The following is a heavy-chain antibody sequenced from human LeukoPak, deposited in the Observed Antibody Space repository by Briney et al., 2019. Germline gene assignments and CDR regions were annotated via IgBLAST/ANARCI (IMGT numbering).Heavy chain of an antibody. V-gene: IGHV3-74*01. CDR3: ARAARPVNWFDP. CDR2: INSDGSRI. J-gene: IGHJ5*02. Sequence: GGSLRLSCAASGFTFSNYWMHWVRHAPGKGLVGVSRINSDGSRIQYAAHVKGRFTSSRVHAKNTPYLQMNSLRAEGTAVYCCARAARPVNWFDPWGQGTLVTVSS. CDR1: GFTFSNYW. D-gene: IGHD6-6*01.